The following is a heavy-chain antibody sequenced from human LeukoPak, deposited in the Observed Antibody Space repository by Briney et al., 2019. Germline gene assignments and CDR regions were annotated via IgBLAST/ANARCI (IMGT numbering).Heavy chain of an antibody. V-gene: IGHV3-21*01. D-gene: IGHD5-18*01. CDR1: GFSFSSYT. J-gene: IGHJ5*02. CDR3: ARARSAMVWFDP. CDR2: ISISSSSI. Sequence: GGSLRLSCAASGFSFSSYTMNWVRQAPGKGLEWVSSISISSSSIYYADSVKGRFTISRDNAKNSLYLQMNSLRAEDTAVYYCARARSAMVWFDPWGQGTLVTVSS.